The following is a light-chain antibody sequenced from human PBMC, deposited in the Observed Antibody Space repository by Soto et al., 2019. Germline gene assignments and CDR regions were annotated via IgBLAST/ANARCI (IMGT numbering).Light chain of an antibody. CDR2: GAS. J-gene: IGKJ5*01. CDR1: QSVSNNY. V-gene: IGKV3-20*01. CDR3: QQYNSYPIT. Sequence: EIVLTQSPGTLSLSPGERATLSCRASQSVSNNYLAWYQQKPGQAPRLLIYGASNRATGIPDRFSGSGSGTDFTLTISRLQPDDFATYYCQQYNSYPITFGQGTRLEIK.